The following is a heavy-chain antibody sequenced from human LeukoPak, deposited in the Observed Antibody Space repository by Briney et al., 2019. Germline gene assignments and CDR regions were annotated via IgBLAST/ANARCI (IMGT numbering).Heavy chain of an antibody. CDR3: AKANIASGGTGWYFDL. CDR2: ISWDGSRT. J-gene: IGHJ2*01. D-gene: IGHD1-1*01. V-gene: IGHV3-43D*04. Sequence: GGSLRLSCAASGFTFDDYAMHWVRQGPGKGLEWVALISWDGSRTYFADSVRGRFNISRDNSKHSLHLQMNSLRLEDTALYYCAKANIASGGTGWYFDLWGRGTLVTASS. CDR1: GFTFDDYA.